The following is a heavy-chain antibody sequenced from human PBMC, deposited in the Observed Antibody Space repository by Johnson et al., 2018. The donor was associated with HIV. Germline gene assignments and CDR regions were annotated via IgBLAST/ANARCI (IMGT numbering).Heavy chain of an antibody. CDR2: INWNGGST. D-gene: IGHD6-13*01. CDR1: GFTFDDYG. CDR3: ARGKGAAAGLDAFDI. Sequence: VQLVESGGGVVRPGGSLRLSCAASGFTFDDYGMSWVRQAPGKGLEWVSGINWNGGSTGYADSMKGRFTISRDNARNSLDLQMNSLRAEDTALYFCARGKGAAAGLDAFDIWGQGIMVTVSS. V-gene: IGHV3-20*04. J-gene: IGHJ3*02.